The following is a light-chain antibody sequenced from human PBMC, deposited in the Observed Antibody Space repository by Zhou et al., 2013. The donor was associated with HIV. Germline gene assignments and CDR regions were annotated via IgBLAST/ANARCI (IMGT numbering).Light chain of an antibody. V-gene: IGKV3-20*01. J-gene: IGKJ5*01. Sequence: EIVLTQSPGTLSLSPGERATLSCRASQSVSSSFLAWYQQKPGQAPRLLIFGASSRATGIPDRFSGSGSGTDFALTLSRLEPEDFATYYCQQLNSYPLTFGQGHDWRL. CDR1: QSVSSSF. CDR3: QQLNSYPLT. CDR2: GAS.